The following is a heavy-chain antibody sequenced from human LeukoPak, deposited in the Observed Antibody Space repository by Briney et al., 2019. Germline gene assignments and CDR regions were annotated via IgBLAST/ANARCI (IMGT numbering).Heavy chain of an antibody. V-gene: IGHV3-9*02. CDR2: ISWNSGSI. J-gene: IGHJ4*02. CDR3: AKDSDSSRWYDFDY. D-gene: IGHD6-13*01. CDR1: GFTSDDYA. Sequence: GRSLRLSCAASGFTSDDYAMHWVRQAPGKGLEWVSGISWNSGSIGYADSVKGRFTISRDNAKNSLYLQMNSLRAEDTALYYCAKDSDSSRWYDFDYWGRGTLVTVSS.